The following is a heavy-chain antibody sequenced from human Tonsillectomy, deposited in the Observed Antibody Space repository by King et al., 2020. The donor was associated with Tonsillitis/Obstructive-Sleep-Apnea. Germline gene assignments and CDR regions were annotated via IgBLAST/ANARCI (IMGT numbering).Heavy chain of an antibody. CDR1: GGSISSSSYY. Sequence: QLQESGPGLVKPSETLSLTCNVSGGSISSSSYYWDWIRQPPGKGMEWNGSIYYSGRTYYNPSLKSRVTISVDKSKNQFSLKLSSVTAADTAVYYCTRHSFTGYDNGWFDPWGQGTLLTVSS. CDR2: IYYSGRT. D-gene: IGHD2-2*01. J-gene: IGHJ5*02. V-gene: IGHV4-39*01. CDR3: TRHSFTGYDNGWFDP.